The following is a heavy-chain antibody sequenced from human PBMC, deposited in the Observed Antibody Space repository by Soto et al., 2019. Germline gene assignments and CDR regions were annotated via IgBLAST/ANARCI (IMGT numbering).Heavy chain of an antibody. Sequence: SETLSLTCTVSGGSISSGDYYWSWIRQPPGKGLEWIGYIYDGGTTYSSPSLKGRVTISADTSETQFSLKLSSVSAADTAVYYCARGPSGDKIDYWGQGIQVTVSS. CDR3: ARGPSGDKIDY. J-gene: IGHJ4*02. D-gene: IGHD7-27*01. V-gene: IGHV4-30-4*01. CDR1: GGSISSGDYY. CDR2: IYDGGTT.